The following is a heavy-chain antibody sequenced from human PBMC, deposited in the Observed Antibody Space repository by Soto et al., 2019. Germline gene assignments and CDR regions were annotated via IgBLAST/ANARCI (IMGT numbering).Heavy chain of an antibody. CDR2: IYHSGST. D-gene: IGHD4-17*01. V-gene: IGHV4-38-2*01. CDR3: ASNDDYGDSNWFDP. CDR1: GYSISSGYY. Sequence: PSETLSLTGAVSGYSISSGYYWGWIREPPGKGLEWIGSIYHSGSTYYNPSLKSRVTISVDTSKNQFSLKLSSVTAADTAVYYCASNDDYGDSNWFDPWGQGTLVTVSS. J-gene: IGHJ5*02.